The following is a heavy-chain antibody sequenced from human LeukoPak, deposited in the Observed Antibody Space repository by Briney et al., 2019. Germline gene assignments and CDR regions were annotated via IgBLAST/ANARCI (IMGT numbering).Heavy chain of an antibody. CDR2: IYYSGST. D-gene: IGHD3-22*01. CDR1: GGSISSGGYY. CDR3: ARTGDSSGYYRGTSFDY. J-gene: IGHJ4*02. V-gene: IGHV4-31*03. Sequence: PSETLSLTCTVSGGSISSGGYYWSWIRQHPGKGLEWIGYIYYSGSTYYNPSLKSRVTISVDTSKNQFSLKLSSVTAADTAVYYCARTGDSSGYYRGTSFDYWGQGTLVTVSS.